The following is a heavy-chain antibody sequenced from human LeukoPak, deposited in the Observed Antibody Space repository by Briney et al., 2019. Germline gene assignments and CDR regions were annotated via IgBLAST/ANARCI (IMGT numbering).Heavy chain of an antibody. V-gene: IGHV4-34*01. J-gene: IGHJ4*02. D-gene: IGHD3-22*01. CDR3: ARTSLQEGDSSRYLGFDY. CDR1: GGSFSGYY. Sequence: SETLSLTCAVYGGSFSGYYWSWIRQPPGKGLEWSGEINHSGSTNYNPSLKSRVTISVDTSKNQFSLKLSSVTAADTAVYYCARTSLQEGDSSRYLGFDYWGQGTLVTVSS. CDR2: INHSGST.